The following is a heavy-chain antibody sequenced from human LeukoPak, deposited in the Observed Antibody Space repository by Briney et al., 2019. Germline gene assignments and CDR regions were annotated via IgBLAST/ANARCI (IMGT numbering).Heavy chain of an antibody. CDR2: IIPIFGTA. V-gene: IGHV1-69*05. CDR1: GGTFSSYG. CDR3: AREGDYGDYASDC. D-gene: IGHD4-17*01. J-gene: IGHJ4*02. Sequence: SVKVSCKASGGTFSSYGISWVRQAPGQGLERMGRIIPIFGTANYAQKFQGRLTITTDESTSTAYMELSSLGSEDTAVYYCAREGDYGDYASDCWGQGTLVTVSS.